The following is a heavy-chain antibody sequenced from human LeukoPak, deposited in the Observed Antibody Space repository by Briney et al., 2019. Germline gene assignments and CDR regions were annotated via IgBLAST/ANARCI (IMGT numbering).Heavy chain of an antibody. CDR3: ASSYYDSSGYYYLLTLLY. V-gene: IGHV3-30*19. D-gene: IGHD3-22*01. J-gene: IGHJ4*02. CDR2: ISYDGSNK. CDR1: GFTFSSYG. Sequence: PGGSLRLSCAASGFTFSSYGMHWVRQAPGKGLEWVAVISYDGSNKYYADSVKGRFTISRDNSKNTLYLQMNSLRAEDTAVYYCASSYYDSSGYYYLLTLLYWGQGTLVTVSS.